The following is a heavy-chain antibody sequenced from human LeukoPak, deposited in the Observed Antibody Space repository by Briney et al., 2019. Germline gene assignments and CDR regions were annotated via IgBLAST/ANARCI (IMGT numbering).Heavy chain of an antibody. CDR1: GLSFNTYW. CDR3: GRGPGYRSDY. Sequence: PGGSLRLSCAASGLSFNTYWMTWVRQAPGKGLEWVANINQDGSEKNYVGSVKGRSTISRDSAKKSLYLQMNSLRAEDTAVYYCGRGPGYRSDYWGQGTLVTVSS. V-gene: IGHV3-7*05. D-gene: IGHD5-12*01. CDR2: INQDGSEK. J-gene: IGHJ4*02.